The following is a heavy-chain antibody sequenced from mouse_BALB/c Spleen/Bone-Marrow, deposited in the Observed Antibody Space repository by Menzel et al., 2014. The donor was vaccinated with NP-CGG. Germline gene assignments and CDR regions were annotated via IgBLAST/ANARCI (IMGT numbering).Heavy chain of an antibody. Sequence: QVQLQQSGPGLVQPSQSLSITCTVSGFSLTSYGLHWVRPSPGKGLEWLGVIWSGGTTDYNAPFISRLSISKDNSKSQVFFKMNSLQANDTAIYYCARNPIRRNAMDYWGQGTSVTVSS. V-gene: IGHV2-2*02. J-gene: IGHJ4*01. CDR1: GFSLTSYG. D-gene: IGHD2-12*01. CDR3: ARNPIRRNAMDY. CDR2: IWSGGTT.